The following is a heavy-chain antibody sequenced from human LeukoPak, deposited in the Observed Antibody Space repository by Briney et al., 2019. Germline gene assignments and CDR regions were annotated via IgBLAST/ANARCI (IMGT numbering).Heavy chain of an antibody. D-gene: IGHD2-2*01. Sequence: GGSLRLSCAASGFTFSSYAMHWVRQAPGKGLEWVAVISYDGSNKYYADSVKGRFTISRDNSKNTLYLQMNSLRAEDTAVYYCAREYKDIVVVPAAIKGRLPPWFDPWGQGTLVTVSS. V-gene: IGHV3-30-3*01. CDR1: GFTFSSYA. J-gene: IGHJ5*02. CDR2: ISYDGSNK. CDR3: AREYKDIVVVPAAIKGRLPPWFDP.